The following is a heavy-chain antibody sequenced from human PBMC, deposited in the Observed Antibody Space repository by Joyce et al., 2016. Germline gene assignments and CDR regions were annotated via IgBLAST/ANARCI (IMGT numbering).Heavy chain of an antibody. CDR1: GGSITSAAYY. J-gene: IGHJ5*02. Sequence: QVQLQESGPGLVNPSQTLSLTCTVSGGSITSAAYYWSWIRQQPGKGLEWIGYIYYSGSSNYNPSLKSRVTISVDRPKTQFSLKLSSVTAADTAVYYCASANRYCSSTSCYTPGWFDPWGQGTLVTVSS. CDR3: ASANRYCSSTSCYTPGWFDP. D-gene: IGHD2-2*02. V-gene: IGHV4-30-4*01. CDR2: IYYSGSS.